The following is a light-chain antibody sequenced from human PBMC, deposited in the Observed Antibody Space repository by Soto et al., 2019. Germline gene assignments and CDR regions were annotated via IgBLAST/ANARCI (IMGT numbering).Light chain of an antibody. CDR1: SGDVGGYNF. CDR2: DVS. V-gene: IGLV2-14*03. CDR3: RSYSSSRSLVV. J-gene: IGLJ2*01. Sequence: QSVLTQPASVSGSPGQSITISCTGTSGDVGGYNFVSWYQQHPGKAPKLMLYDVSDRPSGVSSRFSGSKSGNTASLTSSGLQGDDEADYYCRSYSSSRSLVVLGGGTKLTVL.